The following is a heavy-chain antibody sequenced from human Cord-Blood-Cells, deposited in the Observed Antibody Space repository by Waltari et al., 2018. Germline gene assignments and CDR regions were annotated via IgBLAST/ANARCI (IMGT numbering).Heavy chain of an antibody. Sequence: QLQLQESGPGLVKPSETLSLTCTVSGGSISSSSYYWGWIRQPPGKGLEWIGSIYYSGSTYDNPALKRRVTISVDTSKNQFSLKLSSVTAADTAVYYCARGAVAGTVFDYWGQGTLVTVSS. J-gene: IGHJ4*02. V-gene: IGHV4-39*01. CDR2: IYYSGST. CDR3: ARGAVAGTVFDY. CDR1: GGSISSSSYY. D-gene: IGHD6-19*01.